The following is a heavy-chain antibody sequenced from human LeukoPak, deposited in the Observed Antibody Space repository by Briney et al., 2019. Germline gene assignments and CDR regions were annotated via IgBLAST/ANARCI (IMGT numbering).Heavy chain of an antibody. CDR3: ARDCSGGSCSAEDAFDI. J-gene: IGHJ3*02. V-gene: IGHV4-59*01. CDR2: IYYSGST. Sequence: KPSETLSLTCTVSGGSISSYYWSWIRQPPGKGLEWIGYIYYSGSTNYNPSLKSRVTISVDTSKNQFSLKLSSVTAADTAVYYCARDCSGGSCSAEDAFDIWGQGTMVTVSS. CDR1: GGSISSYY. D-gene: IGHD2-15*01.